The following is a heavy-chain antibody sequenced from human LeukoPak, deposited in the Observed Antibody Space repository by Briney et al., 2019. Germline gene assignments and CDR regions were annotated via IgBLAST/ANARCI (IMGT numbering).Heavy chain of an antibody. CDR3: ARADGITMVRGVIHC. Sequence: SVKVSCKASGGTFSSYAISWVRQAPGQGLEWMGRIIPILGIANYAQKFQGRVTITADKSTSTAYMELSSLRSEDTAVYYCARADGITMVRGVIHCWGQGTLVTVSS. D-gene: IGHD3-10*01. CDR1: GGTFSSYA. CDR2: IIPILGIA. V-gene: IGHV1-69*04. J-gene: IGHJ4*02.